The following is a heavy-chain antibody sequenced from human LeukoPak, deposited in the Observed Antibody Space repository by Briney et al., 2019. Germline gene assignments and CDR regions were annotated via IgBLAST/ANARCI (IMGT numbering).Heavy chain of an antibody. CDR2: IYYSGST. Sequence: PSETLSLTCTVSGGSISSYYWSWIRQPPGKGLEWIGYIYYSGSTNYNPSLKSRVTISVDTSKNQFSLKLSSVTAADTAVYYCAREGNHGDYPYYFDYWGQGTLVTVSS. CDR3: AREGNHGDYPYYFDY. CDR1: GGSISSYY. V-gene: IGHV4-59*01. J-gene: IGHJ4*02. D-gene: IGHD4-17*01.